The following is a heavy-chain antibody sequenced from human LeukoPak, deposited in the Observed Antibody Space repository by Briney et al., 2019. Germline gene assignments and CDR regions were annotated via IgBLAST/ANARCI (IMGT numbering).Heavy chain of an antibody. Sequence: PSETLPLTCTVSVDSISSSNYYWGWIRQPPGKGPEGIGSIYYSGTTYHNPSLKRRVTISVDTSRNQSSLKVSSVTAADTGVYYCGTQRPYDYYMDHWGKGTPVTVSS. V-gene: IGHV4-39*01. CDR1: VDSISSSNYY. J-gene: IGHJ6*03. CDR3: GTQRPYDYYMDH. CDR2: IYYSGTT.